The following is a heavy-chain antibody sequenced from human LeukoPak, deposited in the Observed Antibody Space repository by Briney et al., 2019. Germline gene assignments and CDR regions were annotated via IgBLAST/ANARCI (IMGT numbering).Heavy chain of an antibody. CDR1: GFTFSSYG. CDR2: ISGSGGAT. CDR3: ARGGVDYYGSGTYYLMYYFDY. V-gene: IGHV3-23*01. Sequence: GGSLRLSCAASGFTFSSYGMSWVRQAPGKGLEWVSGISGSGGATYYADSVKGRFTISRDDPHNALYLQMNSLRAEDTAVYFCARGGVDYYGSGTYYLMYYFDYWGQGALVTVSS. D-gene: IGHD3-10*01. J-gene: IGHJ4*02.